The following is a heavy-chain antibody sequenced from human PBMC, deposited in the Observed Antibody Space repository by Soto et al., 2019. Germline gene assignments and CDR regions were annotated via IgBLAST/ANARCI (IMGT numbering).Heavy chain of an antibody. Sequence: LRLSCTASGFTFGDYAMSWFRQAPGKGLEWVGFIRSKAYGGTTEYAASVKGRFTISRDDSKSIAYLQMNSLKTEDTAVYYCTRGRGYSYGPRGYYFDYWGQGTLVTVSS. D-gene: IGHD5-18*01. CDR2: IRSKAYGGTT. J-gene: IGHJ4*02. V-gene: IGHV3-49*03. CDR3: TRGRGYSYGPRGYYFDY. CDR1: GFTFGDYA.